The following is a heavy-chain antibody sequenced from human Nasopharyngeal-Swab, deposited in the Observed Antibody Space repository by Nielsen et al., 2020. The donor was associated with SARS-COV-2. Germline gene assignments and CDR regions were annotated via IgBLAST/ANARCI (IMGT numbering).Heavy chain of an antibody. CDR3: AGTSITIFGNWFDP. CDR2: IYYSGST. CDR1: GGSIISGGYY. D-gene: IGHD3-3*01. V-gene: IGHV4-61*08. Sequence: SETLSLTCTVSGGSIISGGYYWSWIRQHPGKGLEWIGYIYYSGSTNYNPSLKSRVTITLDTSKNQFSLKLSSVTAADTAVYYCAGTSITIFGNWFDPWGQGTLVTVSS. J-gene: IGHJ5*02.